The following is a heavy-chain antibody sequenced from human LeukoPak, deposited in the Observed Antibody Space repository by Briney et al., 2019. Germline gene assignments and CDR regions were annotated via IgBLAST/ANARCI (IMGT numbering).Heavy chain of an antibody. V-gene: IGHV3-53*01. CDR1: GFTVSSNY. D-gene: IGHD3-10*01. Sequence: GGSLRLSRAASGFTVSSNYMSWVRQAPGKGLEWVSVIYSGGSTYYADSVKGRFTISRDNSKNTLYLQMNSLRAEDTAVYYCARDRRGENWFDPWGQGTLVTVSS. J-gene: IGHJ5*02. CDR2: IYSGGST. CDR3: ARDRRGENWFDP.